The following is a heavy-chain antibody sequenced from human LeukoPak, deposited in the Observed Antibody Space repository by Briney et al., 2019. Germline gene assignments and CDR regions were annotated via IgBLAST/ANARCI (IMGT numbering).Heavy chain of an antibody. D-gene: IGHD3-10*01. CDR1: GFTFSDYY. V-gene: IGHV3-11*01. CDR2: ICSSGGTI. CDR3: ARGVVTYYYGSGSSLDAFDI. Sequence: GGSLRLSCAASGFTFSDYYMSRIREAPGKGLEWVSYICSSGGTIYYADSVKGRFTISRDNAKNSLYLQMNSLRAEDTAVYYCARGVVTYYYGSGSSLDAFDIWGQGTMVTVSS. J-gene: IGHJ3*02.